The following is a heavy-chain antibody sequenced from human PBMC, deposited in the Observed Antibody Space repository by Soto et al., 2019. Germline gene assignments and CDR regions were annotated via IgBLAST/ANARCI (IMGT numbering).Heavy chain of an antibody. Sequence: EVQLVESGGGLVQPGGSLRLSCAASGFTVSSNYMSWVRQAPGKGLEWVSVIYSGGSTYYADYVKGRLTISRDNSKNTLYRQMKSLRAEDTAVYYCGRDGGVFVGWHFNLWGRGTLVTVSS. J-gene: IGHJ2*01. D-gene: IGHD3-16*02. V-gene: IGHV3-66*01. CDR2: IYSGGST. CDR1: GFTVSSNY. CDR3: GRDGGVFVGWHFNL.